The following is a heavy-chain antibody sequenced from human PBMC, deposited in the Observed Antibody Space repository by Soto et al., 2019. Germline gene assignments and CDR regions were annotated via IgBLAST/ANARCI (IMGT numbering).Heavy chain of an antibody. J-gene: IGHJ4*02. V-gene: IGHV1-18*01. CDR3: ARVRFGDPFDF. Sequence: VASVKVSCKASGYTFFTYDISWVRQAPGQGLEWMGWISTYSGDTKYAQKFQGRVTMTTDTSTTTAYLELRSLRSDDTAVYYCARVRFGDPFDFWGQGSLVTVSS. D-gene: IGHD3-16*01. CDR1: GYTFFTYD. CDR2: ISTYSGDT.